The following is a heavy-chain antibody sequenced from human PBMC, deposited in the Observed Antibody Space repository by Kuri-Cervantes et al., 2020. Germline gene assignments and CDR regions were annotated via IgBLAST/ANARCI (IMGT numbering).Heavy chain of an antibody. V-gene: IGHV1-24*01. CDR1: GYTFTSYD. Sequence: ASVKVSCKASGYTFTSYDINWVRQATGKGLEWMGGFDPEDGETIYAQKFQGRVTMTEDTSTDTAYMELSSLRSEDTAVYYCATQISSSSWYGSGWTNWFDPWGQGTLVTVSS. CDR2: FDPEDGET. CDR3: ATQISSSSWYGSGWTNWFDP. J-gene: IGHJ5*02. D-gene: IGHD6-13*01.